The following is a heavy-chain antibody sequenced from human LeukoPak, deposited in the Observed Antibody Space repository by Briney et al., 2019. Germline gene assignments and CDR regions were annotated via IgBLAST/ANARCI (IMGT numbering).Heavy chain of an antibody. J-gene: IGHJ4*02. Sequence: GGSLRLSCAASGFTFSNYAMSWVRQAPGRGLEWVSAISGSSGLTYYADSVKGRFTISRDISKNTLHLQMNSLRAEDTAVYYCAKRGYYYDSRVFHGFDYWGQGTLVTVSS. CDR3: AKRGYYYDSRVFHGFDY. CDR1: GFTFSNYA. D-gene: IGHD3-22*01. V-gene: IGHV3-23*01. CDR2: ISGSSGLT.